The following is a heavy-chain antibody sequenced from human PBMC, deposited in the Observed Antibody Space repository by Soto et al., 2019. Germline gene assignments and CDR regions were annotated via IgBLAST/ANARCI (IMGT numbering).Heavy chain of an antibody. CDR2: ISYSGST. CDR3: ARTSIFGVVLNAFDI. J-gene: IGHJ3*02. Sequence: PSETLSLTCTVSGGSFSGGGYYWSWIRQHPGKGLEWMGYISYSGSTKYKPSLQSRITISVDTSENQFSLRLTSVTPADTAIYFCARTSIFGVVLNAFDIWGQGTLVTVSS. V-gene: IGHV4-31*03. CDR1: GGSFSGGGYY. D-gene: IGHD3-3*01.